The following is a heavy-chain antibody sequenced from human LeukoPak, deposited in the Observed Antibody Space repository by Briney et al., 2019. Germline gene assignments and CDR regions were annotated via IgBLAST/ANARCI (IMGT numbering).Heavy chain of an antibody. CDR2: ISSSSTYI. CDR1: GFTFSTYS. J-gene: IGHJ4*02. D-gene: IGHD6-19*01. CDR3: AREGIAVAAQAFDY. Sequence: PGGSLRLSCAASGFTFSTYSMNWVRQAPGKGLEWVSSISSSSTYIYYADSVKGRFTISRDNAKNSLYLQMNSLRAEDTAVYYCAREGIAVAAQAFDYWGQGTLVTVSS. V-gene: IGHV3-21*01.